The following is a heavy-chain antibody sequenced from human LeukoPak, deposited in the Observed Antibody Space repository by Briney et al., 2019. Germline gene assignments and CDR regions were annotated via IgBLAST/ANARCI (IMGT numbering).Heavy chain of an antibody. J-gene: IGHJ4*02. CDR1: GGTFSSYA. CDR3: ASSYCSGGSCYSKPTDY. Sequence: GASVKVPCKASGGTFSSYAISWVRQAPGQGLEWMGGIIPIFGTANYAQKFQGRVTITADKSTSTAYMELSSLRSEDTAVYYCASSYCSGGSCYSKPTDYWGQGTLVTVSS. V-gene: IGHV1-69*06. D-gene: IGHD2-15*01. CDR2: IIPIFGTA.